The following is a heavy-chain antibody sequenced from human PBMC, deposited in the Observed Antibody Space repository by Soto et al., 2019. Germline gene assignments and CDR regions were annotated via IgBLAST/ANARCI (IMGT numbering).Heavy chain of an antibody. D-gene: IGHD2-15*01. V-gene: IGHV4-30-4*01. Sequence: PSETLSLTCTVSGGSISSGDYYWSWIRQPPGKGLEWIGYIYYSGSTYYNPSLKSRVTISVDTSKNQFSLKLSSVTAADTAVYYCARELTPVAATPPFGSYYYGMDVWGQGTTVTV. J-gene: IGHJ6*02. CDR1: GGSISSGDYY. CDR3: ARELTPVAATPPFGSYYYGMDV. CDR2: IYYSGST.